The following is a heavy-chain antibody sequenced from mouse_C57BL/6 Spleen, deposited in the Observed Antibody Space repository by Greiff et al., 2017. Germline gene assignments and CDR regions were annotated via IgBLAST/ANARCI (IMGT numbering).Heavy chain of an antibody. Sequence: VKLLESGAELARPGASVKLSCKASGYTFTSYGISWVKQRTGQGLEWIGEIYPRSGNTYYNEKFKGKATLTADKSSSTAYMELRSLTSEDSAVYFCARGIYYYGSSYGDAMDYWGQGTSVTVSS. CDR3: ARGIYYYGSSYGDAMDY. J-gene: IGHJ4*01. V-gene: IGHV1-81*01. D-gene: IGHD1-1*01. CDR2: IYPRSGNT. CDR1: GYTFTSYG.